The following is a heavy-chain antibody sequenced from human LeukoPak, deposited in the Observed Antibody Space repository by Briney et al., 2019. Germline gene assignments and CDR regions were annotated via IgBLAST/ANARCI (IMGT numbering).Heavy chain of an antibody. D-gene: IGHD3-3*01. CDR2: ISGSGGST. V-gene: IGHV3-23*01. CDR1: GFTFSSYA. J-gene: IGHJ3*02. Sequence: GGSLRLSCAASGFTFSSYAMSWVRQAPGKGLEWVSAISGSGGSTYYADSVKGRFTISRDNSKNTLYLQMNSLRAEDTAVYYCAKDRRITIFGMVRDAFDIWGQGTMVTVSS. CDR3: AKDRRITIFGMVRDAFDI.